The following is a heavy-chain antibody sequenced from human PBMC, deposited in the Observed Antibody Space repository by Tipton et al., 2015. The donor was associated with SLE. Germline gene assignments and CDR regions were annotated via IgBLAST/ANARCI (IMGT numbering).Heavy chain of an antibody. Sequence: SLRLSCAVSGFSLNNYGVFWVRQAPGKGLDWVTVIAYDGVNKYYADSVKGRFTISRDDSKNEVDLQMNSLRVEDTAVYYCAKDREVVPGTPYFEDWGQGILVTVSS. CDR3: AKDREVVPGTPYFED. J-gene: IGHJ4*02. D-gene: IGHD2-15*01. CDR2: IAYDGVNK. V-gene: IGHV3-30*19. CDR1: GFSLNNYG.